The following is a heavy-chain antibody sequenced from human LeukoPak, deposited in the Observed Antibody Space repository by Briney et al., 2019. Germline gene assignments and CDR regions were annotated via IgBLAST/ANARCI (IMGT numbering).Heavy chain of an antibody. D-gene: IGHD4/OR15-4a*01. CDR2: IKPDGSEQ. CDR1: GFAFSRSW. Sequence: GGSLRLSCVASGFAFSRSWMSWVRQAPGKGLEWVGNIKPDGSEQYPVDSVKGRFTISRDNSRNTLYLQMNSLRAEDTAVYYCARRAGAYSHPYDYWGQGTLVTVSS. J-gene: IGHJ4*02. V-gene: IGHV3-7*03. CDR3: ARRAGAYSHPYDY.